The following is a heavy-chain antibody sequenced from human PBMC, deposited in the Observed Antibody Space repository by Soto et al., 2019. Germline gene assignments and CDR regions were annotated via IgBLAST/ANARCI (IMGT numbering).Heavy chain of an antibody. V-gene: IGHV4-61*01. CDR2: IKYSGNT. J-gene: IGHJ4*02. CDR1: GGSVGSGIYC. Sequence: NPSETLSLTCTVSGGSVGSGIYCWSWIRQSPGKGLQWIGCIKYSGNTNYNPSLKSRVTMSVDTSKNQFSLKLTSVNAVDTAVYYCARDSQYSGYTFVSTFDYWGQGTLVTVSS. D-gene: IGHD5-12*01. CDR3: ARDSQYSGYTFVSTFDY.